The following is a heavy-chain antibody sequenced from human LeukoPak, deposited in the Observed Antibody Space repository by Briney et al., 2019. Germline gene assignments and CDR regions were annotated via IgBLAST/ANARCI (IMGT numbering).Heavy chain of an antibody. J-gene: IGHJ4*02. CDR2: INPNSGGT. Sequence: ASVKVSCKASGYTFTGYYMHWVRQAPGQGLEWMGWINPNSGGTNYAQKFQGRVTMTRDTSISTAYMELSRLRSDDTAVYYCATSIAAAGTIDYWGQGTLVTVSS. D-gene: IGHD6-13*01. V-gene: IGHV1-2*02. CDR3: ATSIAAAGTIDY. CDR1: GYTFTGYY.